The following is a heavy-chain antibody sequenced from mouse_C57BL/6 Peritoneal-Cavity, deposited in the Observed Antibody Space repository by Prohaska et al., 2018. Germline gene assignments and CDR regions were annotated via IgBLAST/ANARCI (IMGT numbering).Heavy chain of an antibody. J-gene: IGHJ2*01. CDR3: ALYDYDLFDY. Sequence: QIQLQQSGPELVKPGASVKISCKASGYTFTDYYINWVKQRPGQGLEWIGWIYPGSGNTKYNEKFKGKATITADTSSNTAYLQLSSLTSEDTAVYYCALYDYDLFDYWGQGTTLTVSS. CDR1: GYTFTDYY. CDR2: IYPGSGNT. D-gene: IGHD2-4*01. V-gene: IGHV1-84*02.